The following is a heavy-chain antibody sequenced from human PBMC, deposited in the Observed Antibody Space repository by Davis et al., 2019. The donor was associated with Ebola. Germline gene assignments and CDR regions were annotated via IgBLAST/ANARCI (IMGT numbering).Heavy chain of an antibody. V-gene: IGHV3-33*01. J-gene: IGHJ6*04. Sequence: GESLKISCAASGFTFSTLGMHWVRQAPGKGLEWVAVIWYDGSNKYYADSVKGRFTISRDNSKNTLYLQMNSLRAEDTAIYYCARDRVTTGGGMDVWGKGTTVTVSS. CDR3: ARDRVTTGGGMDV. CDR1: GFTFSTLG. D-gene: IGHD4-17*01. CDR2: IWYDGSNK.